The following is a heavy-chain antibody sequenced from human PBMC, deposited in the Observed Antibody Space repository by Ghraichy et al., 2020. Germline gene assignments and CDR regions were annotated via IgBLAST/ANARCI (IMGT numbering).Heavy chain of an antibody. D-gene: IGHD3-10*01. V-gene: IGHV6-1*01. CDR2: TFYRSKWYN. Sequence: SETLSLTCAISGDSVSSNTSAWNWIRQSPARGLEWLGRTFYRSKWYNDYGVSVKGRITINPDTSKNQISLQLNSVTPEDTAVYYCARGGDFRVRGGIVYGSYYFDSWGPGTLATVSS. CDR1: GDSVSSNTSA. J-gene: IGHJ4*02. CDR3: ARGGDFRVRGGIVYGSYYFDS.